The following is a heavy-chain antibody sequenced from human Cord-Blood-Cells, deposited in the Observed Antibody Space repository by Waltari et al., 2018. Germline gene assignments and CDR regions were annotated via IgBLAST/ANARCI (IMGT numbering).Heavy chain of an antibody. D-gene: IGHD4-17*01. V-gene: IGHV3-30-3*01. Sequence: QVQLVESGGGVVQPGRSLRLSCAAPGFTFSSYAMHWVRQAPGKGLEWVAVISYDGSNKYYADSVKGRFTISRDNSKNTLYLQMNSLRAEDTAVYYCAREPVTYFDYWGQGTLVTVSS. J-gene: IGHJ4*02. CDR3: AREPVTYFDY. CDR2: ISYDGSNK. CDR1: GFTFSSYA.